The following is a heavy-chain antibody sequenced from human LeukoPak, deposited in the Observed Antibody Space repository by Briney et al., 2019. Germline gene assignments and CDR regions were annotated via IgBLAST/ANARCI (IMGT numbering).Heavy chain of an antibody. V-gene: IGHV3-21*06. CDR2: MSSGGSYI. D-gene: IGHD2-15*01. CDR1: GFTFSSYA. CDR3: ARGRPTGSSRRFVVQ. Sequence: GGSLRLSCAASGFTFSSYAMTWVRQAPGKGLEWISSMSSGGSYIYYADSVRGRFTISRDNAKDSLFLLMNSLRVEDTAVYYCARGRPTGSSRRFVVQWGQGTLVTVPS. J-gene: IGHJ4*02.